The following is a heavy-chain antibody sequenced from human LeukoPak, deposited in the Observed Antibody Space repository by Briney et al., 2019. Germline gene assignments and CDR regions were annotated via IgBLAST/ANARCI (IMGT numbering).Heavy chain of an antibody. Sequence: GGSLRLSCAASGFTFSSYGMSWVRQAPGKGLEWVSAISGSGGSTYYADSVKGRFTISRDNSKNTLYLQMNSLRAEDTAVYYCAKDGVSSSWYWRWFDPWGQGTLVTVSS. CDR3: AKDGVSSSWYWRWFDP. V-gene: IGHV3-23*01. CDR2: ISGSGGST. J-gene: IGHJ5*02. CDR1: GFTFSSYG. D-gene: IGHD6-13*01.